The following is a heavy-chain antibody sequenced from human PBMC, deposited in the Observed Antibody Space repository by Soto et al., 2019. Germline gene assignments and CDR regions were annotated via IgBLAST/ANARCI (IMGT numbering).Heavy chain of an antibody. V-gene: IGHV4-34*01. Sequence: GSLRLSCAASGFTLGRYGMSWVRQAPGKGLEWIGEINHSGSTNYNPSLESRVTISVDTSKNQFSLKLSSVTAADTAVYYCARDGIVGAIYENSGGMDVWGQGTTVTVSS. CDR2: INHSGST. J-gene: IGHJ6*02. D-gene: IGHD1-26*01. CDR3: ARDGIVGAIYENSGGMDV. CDR1: GFTLGRYG.